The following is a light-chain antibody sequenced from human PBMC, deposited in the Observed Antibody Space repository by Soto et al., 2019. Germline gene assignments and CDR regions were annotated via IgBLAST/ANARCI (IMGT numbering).Light chain of an antibody. J-gene: IGLJ1*01. CDR3: SSYTSSSRYV. V-gene: IGLV2-14*01. Sequence: LTQPASGAGSPSQAVTISFTGTNSDVAGYNYVSWYQQHPGKAPKLMIYDVSNRPSGVSNRFSGSKSGNTASLTISGLQAEDEADYYCSSYTSSSRYVFGTGTKVTVL. CDR2: DVS. CDR1: NSDVAGYNY.